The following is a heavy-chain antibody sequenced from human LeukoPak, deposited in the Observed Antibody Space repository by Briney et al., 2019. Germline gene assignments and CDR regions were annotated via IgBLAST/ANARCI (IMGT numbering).Heavy chain of an antibody. Sequence: RGSLRLSCAASAFTFSSYALSWVRQAPGKGLEWVSGISGSGGSTYYADSVKGRFTISRNNSKTTLYLQMNSLRADDTAVYYCAKDVVGAINYLDYWGQGTLVTVSS. V-gene: IGHV3-23*01. CDR1: AFTFSSYA. CDR3: AKDVVGAINYLDY. D-gene: IGHD1-26*01. CDR2: ISGSGGST. J-gene: IGHJ4*02.